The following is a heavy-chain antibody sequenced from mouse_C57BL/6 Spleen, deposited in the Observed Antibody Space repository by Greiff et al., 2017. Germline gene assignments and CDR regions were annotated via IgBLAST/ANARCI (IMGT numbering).Heavy chain of an antibody. CDR1: GYTFTSYW. D-gene: IGHD4-1*01. CDR2: IHPNSGST. V-gene: IGHV1-64*01. CDR3: ARPAWDFAY. Sequence: QVQLKQPGAELVKPGASVKLSCKASGYTFTSYWMHWVKQRPGQGLEWIGMIHPNSGSTNYNEKFKSKATLTVDKSSSTAYMQLSSLTSEDSAVYYCARPAWDFAYWGQGTLVTVSA. J-gene: IGHJ3*01.